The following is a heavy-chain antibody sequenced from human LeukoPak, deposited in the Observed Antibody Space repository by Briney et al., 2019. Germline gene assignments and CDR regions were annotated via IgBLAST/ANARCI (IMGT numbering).Heavy chain of an antibody. V-gene: IGHV5-51*01. D-gene: IGHD6-19*01. Sequence: GESLKISCKGSGYSFTSYWIGWVRQMPGKGLEWMGIIYPGDSDTRYSPSFQGQVTISADKSISTAYLQWSSLKASDTAMYYCARRGQLNSSGWHYYYYYMDVWGKGTTVTVSS. CDR1: GYSFTSYW. CDR2: IYPGDSDT. CDR3: ARRGQLNSSGWHYYYYYMDV. J-gene: IGHJ6*03.